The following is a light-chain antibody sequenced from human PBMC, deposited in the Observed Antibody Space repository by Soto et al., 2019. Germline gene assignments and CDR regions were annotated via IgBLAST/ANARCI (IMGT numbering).Light chain of an antibody. Sequence: EIVLTQSPGTLSLSPLDRGTLXCRPSQSVRSNYFAWYQQNPGQAPRLLIYGASTRATGIPDRFSGRGSGTDFTLTITRLEPDDFAVYCCQQYVSSVTFGQGTRLENK. CDR2: GAS. V-gene: IGKV3-20*01. CDR3: QQYVSSVT. J-gene: IGKJ5*01. CDR1: QSVRSNY.